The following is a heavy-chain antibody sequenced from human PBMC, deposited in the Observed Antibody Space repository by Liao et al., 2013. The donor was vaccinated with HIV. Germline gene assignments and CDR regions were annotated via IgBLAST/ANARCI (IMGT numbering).Heavy chain of an antibody. D-gene: IGHD1-14*01. V-gene: IGHV4-34*01. CDR2: INQSGDT. CDR1: GGSLSGYY. CDR3: ASSLQSPTTPREDF. J-gene: IGHJ4*02. Sequence: VQLHQWGAGLLKPSETLSLTCAVYGGSLSGYYWTWIRQPPGKGLEWIGEINQSGDTTYNPSLKRRVTMSVDTSKNQFSLKLVSVTAADTAMYYCASSLQSPTTPREDFWGQGNLVMVSS.